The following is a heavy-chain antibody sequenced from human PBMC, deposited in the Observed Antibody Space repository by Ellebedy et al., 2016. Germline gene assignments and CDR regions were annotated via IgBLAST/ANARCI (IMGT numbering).Heavy chain of an antibody. D-gene: IGHD3-10*02. J-gene: IGHJ4*02. V-gene: IGHV4-59*02. CDR1: GGSVSSYY. CDR3: ARSYQMFGDGGFDS. CDR2: IYYSGST. Sequence: SETLSLXCTVSGGSVSSYYWSWIRQPPGKGLEWIGYIYYSGSTNYNPSLKSRVTISEDTSKNQFSLKLSSVTAADTAVYFCARSYQMFGDGGFDSWGQGILVTVSS.